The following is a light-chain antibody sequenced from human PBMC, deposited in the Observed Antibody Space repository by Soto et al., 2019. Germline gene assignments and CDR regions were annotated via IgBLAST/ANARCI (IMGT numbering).Light chain of an antibody. Sequence: DLKMTQFPSTLSASVGDRVTITCRASQSISDRLAWFQQKSGEAPNLLIHKASSLESGVPSRFSGSGSGTEFTLTISSLQPDDFATYYCQQYNTYSWTFGQGTKVDIK. V-gene: IGKV1-5*03. CDR3: QQYNTYSWT. CDR2: KAS. CDR1: QSISDR. J-gene: IGKJ1*01.